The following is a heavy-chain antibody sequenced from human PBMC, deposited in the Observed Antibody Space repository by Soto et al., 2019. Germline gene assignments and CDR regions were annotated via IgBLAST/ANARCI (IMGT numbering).Heavy chain of an antibody. CDR2: IYHSGST. CDR1: GGSISSGGYS. CDR3: ARGNYYYYGMDV. J-gene: IGHJ6*02. Sequence: QLQLQESGSGLAKPSQTLSLTCAVSGGSISSGGYSWSWIRQPPGKGLEWIGYIYHSGSTYYNPSLKSRVTISGDRSKNQFSLKLSSVTAADTAVYYCARGNYYYYGMDVWGQGTTVTVSS. V-gene: IGHV4-30-2*01.